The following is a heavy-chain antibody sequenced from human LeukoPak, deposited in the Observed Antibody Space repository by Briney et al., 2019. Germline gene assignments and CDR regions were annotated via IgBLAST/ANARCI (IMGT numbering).Heavy chain of an antibody. V-gene: IGHV4-59*01. CDR1: GGSISSYY. J-gene: IGHJ4*02. D-gene: IGHD1-26*01. Sequence: IPSETLSLTCTVSGGSISSYYWSWIRQPPGKGLEWIGYIYYSGSTNYNPSLKSRVTISVDTSKNQFSLKLSSVPAADTAVYYCARGGGDLVVGATHDFDYWGQGTLVTVSS. CDR3: ARGGGDLVVGATHDFDY. CDR2: IYYSGST.